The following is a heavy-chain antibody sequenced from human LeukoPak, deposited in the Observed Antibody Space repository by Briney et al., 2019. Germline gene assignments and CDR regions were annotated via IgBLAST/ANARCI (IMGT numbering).Heavy chain of an antibody. CDR2: IYHSGST. J-gene: IGHJ4*02. Sequence: PSETLSLTCTVSGYSISSGYYWGWIRQPPGKGLEWIGSIYHSGSTYHNPSLKSRVTISVDTSKNQFSLKLSSVTAADTAVYYCARDSVGAATPSDYWGQGTLVTVSS. CDR3: ARDSVGAATPSDY. D-gene: IGHD2-15*01. V-gene: IGHV4-38-2*02. CDR1: GYSISSGYY.